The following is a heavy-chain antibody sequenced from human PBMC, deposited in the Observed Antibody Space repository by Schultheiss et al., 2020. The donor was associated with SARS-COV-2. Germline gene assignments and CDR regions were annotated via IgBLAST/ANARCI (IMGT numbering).Heavy chain of an antibody. CDR1: GFTFSSYA. CDR3: ARDAPGDYAWYFDL. Sequence: WGSLRLSCAASGFTFSSYAMHWVRQAPGKGLEWVAVISYDGSNKYYADSVKGRFTISRDNSKNTLYLQMNSLRAEDTAVYYCARDAPGDYAWYFDLWGRGTLVTVSS. V-gene: IGHV3-30*04. CDR2: ISYDGSNK. D-gene: IGHD4-17*01. J-gene: IGHJ2*01.